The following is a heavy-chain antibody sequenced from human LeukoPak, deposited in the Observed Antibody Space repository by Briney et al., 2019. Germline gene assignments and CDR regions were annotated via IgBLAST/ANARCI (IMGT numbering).Heavy chain of an antibody. D-gene: IGHD5-18*01. CDR1: GGSISSSNW. V-gene: IGHV4-4*02. J-gene: IGHJ4*02. CDR2: IYHSGST. CDR3: ARGLGGEWDTAMDY. Sequence: SETLSLTCAVSGGSISSSNWWSWVRQPPGKGLEWIGEIYHSGSTNYNPSLKSRVTISVDKSKNQFSLKLSSVTAADTAVYYCARGLGGEWDTAMDYWGQGTLVTVSS.